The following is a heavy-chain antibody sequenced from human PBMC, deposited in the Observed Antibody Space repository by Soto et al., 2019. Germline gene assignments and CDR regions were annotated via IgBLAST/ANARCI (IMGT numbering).Heavy chain of an antibody. CDR2: IKSKTDGGTT. Sequence: GGSLRLSCAASGFTFSNAWMSWVRQAPGKGLEWVGRIKSKTDGGTTDYAAPVKGRFTISRDDSKNTLYLQMNSLKTEDTAVYYCTSRIMIWFGELVDYWGQGTLVTVSS. D-gene: IGHD3-10*01. CDR3: TSRIMIWFGELVDY. J-gene: IGHJ4*02. V-gene: IGHV3-15*01. CDR1: GFTFSNAW.